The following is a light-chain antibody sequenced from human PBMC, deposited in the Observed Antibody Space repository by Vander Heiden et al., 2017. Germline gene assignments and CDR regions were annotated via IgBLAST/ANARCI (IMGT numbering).Light chain of an antibody. V-gene: IGKV3-11*01. J-gene: IGKJ3*01. Sequence: EIVLTQSPATLSLSPGERATLSCRASQSVSSYLAWYQQNPGQATRLLIYDASNRATGIPARFSGSGSGTDFTLTISSLEPEDFAVYYCQQRRNWTPALTFGPGTKVEIK. CDR2: DAS. CDR3: QQRRNWTPALT. CDR1: QSVSSY.